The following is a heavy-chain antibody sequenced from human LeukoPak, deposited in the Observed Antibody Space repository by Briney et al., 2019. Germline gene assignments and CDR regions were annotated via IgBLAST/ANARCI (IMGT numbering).Heavy chain of an antibody. CDR1: GYTFTSYY. J-gene: IGHJ4*02. CDR2: INTSGGST. D-gene: IGHD3-22*01. Sequence: ASVKVSCKACGYTFTSYYMHCLRHAPGQGLEWMGIINTSGGSTSYAQKFQGRVTMTRDMSTSTVYMEMSSLRSEDAAVSYCARSSGYYYTHSDYWGQGTLVTVSS. CDR3: ARSSGYYYTHSDY. V-gene: IGHV1-46*01.